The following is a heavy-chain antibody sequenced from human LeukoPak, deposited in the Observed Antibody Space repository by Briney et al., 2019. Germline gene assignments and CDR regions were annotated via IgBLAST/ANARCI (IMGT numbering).Heavy chain of an antibody. J-gene: IGHJ5*02. Sequence: PSETLSLTCAVYGGSFNDYYWNWIRQPPGKGLEWIGEINHSGSTNYNPSLKSRVTISLDTSKNQFYLKLNSVTAADTAVYYCARDSGTTGEVKFDPWGQGTLVTVSS. D-gene: IGHD3-10*01. V-gene: IGHV4-34*01. CDR3: ARDSGTTGEVKFDP. CDR2: INHSGST. CDR1: GGSFNDYY.